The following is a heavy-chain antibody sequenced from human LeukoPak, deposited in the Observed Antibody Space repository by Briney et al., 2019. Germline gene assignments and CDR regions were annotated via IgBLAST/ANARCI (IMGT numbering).Heavy chain of an antibody. V-gene: IGHV2-70*11. CDR3: AQIHSSSFHFDY. J-gene: IGHJ4*02. CDR2: IDWDDDK. CDR1: GFSLSISGMC. D-gene: IGHD6-13*01. Sequence: KSGPALVKPTQTLTLTCTFSGFSLSISGMCVSWIRQPPGKALEWLARIDWDDDKYYSTSLKTRLTISKDTSKNQVVLTMTNMDPVDTATYYCAQIHSSSFHFDYWGQGTLVTVSS.